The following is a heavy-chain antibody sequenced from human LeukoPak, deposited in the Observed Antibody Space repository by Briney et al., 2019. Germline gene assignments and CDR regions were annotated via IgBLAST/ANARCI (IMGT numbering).Heavy chain of an antibody. Sequence: ASVKVSCKASGGTFSSYAISWVRQAPGQGLEWMGWINPNSGGTNYAQKFQGRVTMTRDTSISTAYMELSRLRSDDTAVYYCARDRYGDYVYYYMDVWGKGTTVTVSS. D-gene: IGHD4-17*01. V-gene: IGHV1-2*02. J-gene: IGHJ6*03. CDR3: ARDRYGDYVYYYMDV. CDR2: INPNSGGT. CDR1: GGTFSSYA.